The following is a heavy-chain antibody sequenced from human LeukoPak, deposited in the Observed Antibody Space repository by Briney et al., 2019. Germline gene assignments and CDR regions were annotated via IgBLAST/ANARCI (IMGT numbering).Heavy chain of an antibody. CDR3: ATSPCSSTSCLYYYYGMDV. CDR1: GFTFSSYA. D-gene: IGHD2-2*01. J-gene: IGHJ6*02. Sequence: QAGGSLRLSCAAPGFTFSSYAMSWVRQAPGKGLEWVSAISGSGGSTYYADSVKGRFTISRDNSKNTLYLQMNSLRAEDTAVYYCATSPCSSTSCLYYYYGMDVWGQGTTVTVSS. CDR2: ISGSGGST. V-gene: IGHV3-23*01.